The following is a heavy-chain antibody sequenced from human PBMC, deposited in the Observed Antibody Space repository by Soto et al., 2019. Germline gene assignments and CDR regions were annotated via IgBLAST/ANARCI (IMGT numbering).Heavy chain of an antibody. J-gene: IGHJ6*02. V-gene: IGHV3-33*01. Sequence: QVQLVESGGGVVQPGTSLRLSCAASGFSFSDYGMHWVRQAPGKGLEWVAVIWFDGSNKYYAESVKGRFTISRDNSKNTVELQMDRLRADDTAVYYCARRRSTVTTAWFYHAMDVWGQGTTVTVS. D-gene: IGHD4-17*01. CDR1: GFSFSDYG. CDR2: IWFDGSNK. CDR3: ARRRSTVTTAWFYHAMDV.